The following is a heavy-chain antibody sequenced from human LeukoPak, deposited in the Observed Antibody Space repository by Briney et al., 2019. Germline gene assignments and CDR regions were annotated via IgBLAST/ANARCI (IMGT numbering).Heavy chain of an antibody. CDR1: GFTFSSYG. Sequence: GGSLRLSCAASGFTFSSYGMSWVSQAPGKGLEWVSAISGRGGVTYYADSVKGRFTISRDNSKNTVYLQLSNLRVADTAVYYCAKLEDWGQGTLVAVSS. CDR2: ISGRGGVT. J-gene: IGHJ4*02. V-gene: IGHV3-23*01. CDR3: AKLED. D-gene: IGHD1-1*01.